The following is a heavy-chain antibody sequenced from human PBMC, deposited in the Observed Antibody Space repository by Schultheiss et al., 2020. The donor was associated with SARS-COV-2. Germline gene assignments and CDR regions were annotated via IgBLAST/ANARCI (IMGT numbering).Heavy chain of an antibody. V-gene: IGHV3-33*01. Sequence: GGSLSLSCAASGFTLSTYGVHWVRQAPGKGLEWVALIRRDVTDKHYADSVKGRFTISRDISKNTVYLQMNSLRAEDTAVYYCARDPYSWKQRGWFDPWGQGTLVPVSS. CDR1: GFTLSTYG. D-gene: IGHD1-1*01. J-gene: IGHJ5*02. CDR2: IRRDVTDK. CDR3: ARDPYSWKQRGWFDP.